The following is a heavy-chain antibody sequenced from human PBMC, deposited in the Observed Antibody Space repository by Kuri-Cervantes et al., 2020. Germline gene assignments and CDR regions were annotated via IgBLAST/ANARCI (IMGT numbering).Heavy chain of an antibody. CDR3: ARTYMYCGGDCYFDAFDI. CDR2: IYHSGST. D-gene: IGHD2-21*02. V-gene: IGHV4-30-2*01. J-gene: IGHJ3*02. CDR1: GGSIISGGYS. Sequence: LRLSCAVSGGSIISGGYSWSWIRQPPGKGLEWIGYIYHSGSTYYNPSLKSRVTISVDRSKNQFSLKLSSVTAADTSVYYCARTYMYCGGDCYFDAFDIWGQGTMVTVSS.